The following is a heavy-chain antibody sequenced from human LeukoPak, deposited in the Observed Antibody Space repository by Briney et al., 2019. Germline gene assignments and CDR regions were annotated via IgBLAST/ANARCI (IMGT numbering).Heavy chain of an antibody. CDR1: GGSFSGYY. CDR2: INHSGST. J-gene: IGHJ3*02. V-gene: IGHV4-34*01. CDR3: ASIYSSSSFDI. D-gene: IGHD6-13*01. Sequence: SETLSLTCAVYGGSFSGYYWSWIRQPPGKGLEWIGEINHSGSTNYNPSLKSRVTISVDKSKNQFSLKLSSVTAADTAVYYCASIYSSSSFDIWGQGTMVTVSS.